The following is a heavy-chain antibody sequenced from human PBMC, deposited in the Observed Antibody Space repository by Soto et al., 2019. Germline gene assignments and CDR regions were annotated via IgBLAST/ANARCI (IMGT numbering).Heavy chain of an antibody. D-gene: IGHD6-19*01. CDR2: ISYDGSNK. Sequence: GGSLRLSCAASGFTFSSYAMHWVRQAPGKGLEWVAVISYDGSNKYYADSVKGRFTISRDNSKNTLYLQMNSLRAEDTAVYYCARDLCSSGCYYYYGMDVWGQGTTVTVSS. V-gene: IGHV3-30-3*01. CDR3: ARDLCSSGCYYYYGMDV. CDR1: GFTFSSYA. J-gene: IGHJ6*02.